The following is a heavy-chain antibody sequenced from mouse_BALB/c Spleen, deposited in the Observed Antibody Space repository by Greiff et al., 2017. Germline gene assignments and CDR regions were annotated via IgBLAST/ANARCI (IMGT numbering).Heavy chain of an antibody. CDR1: GYSITSGYY. J-gene: IGHJ4*01. V-gene: IGHV3-6*02. CDR3: ARASYYYGPTD. D-gene: IGHD1-1*01. Sequence: EVKLMESGPGLVKPSQSLSLTCSVTGYSITSGYYWNWIRRFPGNKLEWMGYISYDGSNNYNPSLKNRISITRDTSKNQFFLKLNSVTTEDTATYYCARASYYYGPTDWGQGTSVTVSS. CDR2: ISYDGSN.